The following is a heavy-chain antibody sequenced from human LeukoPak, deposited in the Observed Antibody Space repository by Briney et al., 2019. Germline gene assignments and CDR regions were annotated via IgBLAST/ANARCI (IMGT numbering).Heavy chain of an antibody. CDR1: GFTFSSYW. D-gene: IGHD6-19*01. V-gene: IGHV3-7*01. CDR3: ASLDSGWYRAFDI. CDR2: IKQDGSEK. J-gene: IGHJ3*02. Sequence: GSLRLSCAASGFTFSSYWMSWVRQAPGKGLEWVANIKQDGSEKYYVDSVKGRFTISRDNAKNSLYLQMNSLRAEDTAVYYCASLDSGWYRAFDIWGQGTMATVSS.